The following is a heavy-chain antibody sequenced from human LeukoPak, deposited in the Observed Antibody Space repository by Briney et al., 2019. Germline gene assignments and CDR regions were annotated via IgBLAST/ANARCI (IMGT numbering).Heavy chain of an antibody. CDR2: VSVYDGHT. D-gene: IGHD3-16*01. V-gene: IGHV1-18*01. CDR1: GYTFSTYG. Sequence: GASVKVSCKASGYTFSTYGISWVRQAPGQGLEGMGWVSVYDGHTNLAQKFQGRVTMTRDTSTNTAYMEVGSLTSDDTAVYYCARDYPVAGGEDCFDPWGQGTLVTVSS. J-gene: IGHJ5*02. CDR3: ARDYPVAGGEDCFDP.